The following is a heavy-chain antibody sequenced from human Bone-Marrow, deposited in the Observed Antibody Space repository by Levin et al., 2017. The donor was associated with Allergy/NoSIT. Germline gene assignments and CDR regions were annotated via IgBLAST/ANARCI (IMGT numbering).Heavy chain of an antibody. Sequence: PGGSLRLSCAASGFSVSNNAMTWVRQAPGKGLEWVAGLGSDGRAHYADSVQGRFIISRDASKNTLYLQMNSLRVADTALYYCGKGIWGWAFDVWGQGTMVTVSS. D-gene: IGHD7-27*01. J-gene: IGHJ3*01. CDR2: LGSDGRA. CDR3: GKGIWGWAFDV. CDR1: GFSVSNNA. V-gene: IGHV3-23*01.